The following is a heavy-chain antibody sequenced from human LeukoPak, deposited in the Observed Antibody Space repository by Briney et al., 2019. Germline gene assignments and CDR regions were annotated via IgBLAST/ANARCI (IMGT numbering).Heavy chain of an antibody. CDR3: AVRFVY. J-gene: IGHJ4*02. V-gene: IGHV1-2*02. CDR1: GYTFTGYY. Sequence: VASVKVSCKASGYTFTGYYMHWVRQAPGQGLERMGWINPNSGGTSYAQKFQGRVTMTRDTSTSTVYMELSSLRSEDTAVYYCAVRFVYWGQGTLVTVSS. CDR2: INPNSGGT.